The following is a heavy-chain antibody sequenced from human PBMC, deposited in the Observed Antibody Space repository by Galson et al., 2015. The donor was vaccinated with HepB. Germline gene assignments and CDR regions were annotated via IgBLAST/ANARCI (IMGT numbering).Heavy chain of an antibody. V-gene: IGHV4-30-4*01. Sequence: TLSLTCAVSGGSINGGGSSWSWIRQPPGKGLGWIGYISYSGSAYYNPSLKSRLTFSLDTSKNPFSLKLSSVTAAATAVYYCSREGLFDCSSTSCYGYYYYVDVWGTGTTVTVSS. CDR3: SREGLFDCSSTSCYGYYYYVDV. J-gene: IGHJ6*03. CDR2: ISYSGSA. D-gene: IGHD2-2*01. CDR1: GGSINGGGSS.